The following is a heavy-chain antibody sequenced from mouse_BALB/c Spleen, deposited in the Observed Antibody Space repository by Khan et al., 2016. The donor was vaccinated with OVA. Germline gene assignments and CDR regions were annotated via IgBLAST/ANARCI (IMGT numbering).Heavy chain of an antibody. CDR1: GYTFTDYV. Sequence: QVQLQQSGPELVKPGASVKMSCKASGYTFTDYVINWVKQRTGQGLEWIGEIYPGSGSTYYNEKFKGKATLTADKSSNTAYMPLSSLTSEDSAVYFCAKNYASWFAYWGQGTLVTVSA. V-gene: IGHV1-77*01. CDR3: AKNYASWFAY. CDR2: IYPGSGST. J-gene: IGHJ3*01.